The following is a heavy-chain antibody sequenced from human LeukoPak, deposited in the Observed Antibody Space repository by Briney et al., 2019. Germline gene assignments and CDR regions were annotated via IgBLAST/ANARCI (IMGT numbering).Heavy chain of an antibody. CDR3: ARDRVATINYYGMDV. J-gene: IGHJ6*02. V-gene: IGHV3-33*01. CDR2: IWYDGSNK. CDR1: GFTFSSYG. D-gene: IGHD5-12*01. Sequence: PGRSLRLSCVASGFTFSSYGMHWVRQTPGEGLEWVAVIWYDGSNKYYADSVKGRFTISRDNSKNTLYLQMNSLRAEDTAVYYCARDRVATINYYGMDVWGQGTTVTVSS.